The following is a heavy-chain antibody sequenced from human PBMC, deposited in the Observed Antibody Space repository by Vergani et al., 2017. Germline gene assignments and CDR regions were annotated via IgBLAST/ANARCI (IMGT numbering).Heavy chain of an antibody. Sequence: EVQLLESGGGLVQPGGSLRLSCAASGFTFSSYAMSWVRQAPGKGLEWVSAINGSGGSTYYADSVKGRFTISRDNSKNTLYLQMNSLRAEDTAVYYCAKDGSDFWSGYWVDYWGQGTLVTVSS. J-gene: IGHJ4*02. CDR1: GFTFSSYA. V-gene: IGHV3-23*01. CDR2: INGSGGST. CDR3: AKDGSDFWSGYWVDY. D-gene: IGHD3-3*01.